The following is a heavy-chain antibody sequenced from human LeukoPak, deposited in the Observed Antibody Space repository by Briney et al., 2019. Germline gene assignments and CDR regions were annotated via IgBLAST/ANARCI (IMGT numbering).Heavy chain of an antibody. J-gene: IGHJ6*03. D-gene: IGHD3-16*02. CDR3: ALSNYYYYIDV. CDR1: GFTFSSYG. V-gene: IGHV3-66*01. CDR2: IYTGGST. Sequence: GGSLRLSCAASGFTFSSYGMTWVRQAPGKGLEWVSVIYTGGSTYYTDSVKGRFTISRDNSKNTLYLQMNSLRAEDTAVYYCALSNYYYYIDVWGKGTTVTISS.